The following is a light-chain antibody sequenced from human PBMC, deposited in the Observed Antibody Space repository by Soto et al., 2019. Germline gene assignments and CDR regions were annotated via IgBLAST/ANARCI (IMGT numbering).Light chain of an antibody. CDR3: QSNDSSLSV. J-gene: IGLJ1*01. V-gene: IGLV1-40*01. CDR2: GNS. Sequence: ALTQPPSVSGAPGQRVTISCTGSSSNIGAGYDVHWYQQLPGTAPKLLIYGNSNRPSGVPDRFSGSKSGTSASLAITGLQAEDEADYYCQSNDSSLSVFGTGTKVTVL. CDR1: SSNIGAGYD.